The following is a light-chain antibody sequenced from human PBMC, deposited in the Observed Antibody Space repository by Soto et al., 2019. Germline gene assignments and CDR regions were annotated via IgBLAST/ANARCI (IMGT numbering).Light chain of an antibody. Sequence: DIQMTQSPSTLSASVGDRVTITCRASQTIFRWLAWYQQRPGKAPNLLISDASDLQSGVPSRFSGSGSGAEFTLTIGRLQPGDFATYYCQQYNSYPWTFGQGTKV. J-gene: IGKJ1*01. V-gene: IGKV1-5*01. CDR1: QTIFRW. CDR3: QQYNSYPWT. CDR2: DAS.